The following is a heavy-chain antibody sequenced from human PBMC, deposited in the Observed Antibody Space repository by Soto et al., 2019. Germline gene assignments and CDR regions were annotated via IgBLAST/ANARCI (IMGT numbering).Heavy chain of an antibody. D-gene: IGHD3-16*01. CDR1: GFTFSSYA. V-gene: IGHV3-30-3*01. CDR2: ISYDGSNK. Sequence: QVQLVESGGGVVQPGRSLRLSCAASGFTFSSYAMHWVRQAPGKGLEWVAVISYDGSNKYYADSVKGRFTISRDNSKNTXYXXMNSLKAEDTAVYYCARDLKYAGDGYTLGALWASDWGQGTLVTVSS. CDR3: ARDLKYAGDGYTLGALWASD. J-gene: IGHJ4*02.